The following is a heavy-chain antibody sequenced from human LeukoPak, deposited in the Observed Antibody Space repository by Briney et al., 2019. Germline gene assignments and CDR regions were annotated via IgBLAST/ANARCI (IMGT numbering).Heavy chain of an antibody. J-gene: IGHJ3*02. CDR3: ARDRHDSSGYDAFDI. CDR1: GFTFSSYA. D-gene: IGHD3-22*01. Sequence: GGSLRLSCAASGFTFSSYAMSWVRQAPGKGLEWVSVIYSGGSTYYADSVKGRFTISRDNSKNTLYLQVNSLRAEDTAVYYCARDRHDSSGYDAFDIWGQGTMVTVSS. CDR2: IYSGGST. V-gene: IGHV3-53*01.